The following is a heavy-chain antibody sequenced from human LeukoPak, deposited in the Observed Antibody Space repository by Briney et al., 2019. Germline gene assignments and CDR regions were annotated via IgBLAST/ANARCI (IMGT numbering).Heavy chain of an antibody. D-gene: IGHD3-22*01. CDR3: AIMHGYYDGSGFWVQ. CDR1: GFTFSSYA. J-gene: IGHJ4*02. CDR2: ISPSGDRT. V-gene: IGHV3-23*01. Sequence: GGSLILSCAASGFTFSSYAMSWVRQAPGKGLEWVSFISPSGDRTSNADSVEGRFTISRDNTRNTLYLQMNSLRDEDTGVYYCAIMHGYYDGSGFWVQWGQGTLVTVSS.